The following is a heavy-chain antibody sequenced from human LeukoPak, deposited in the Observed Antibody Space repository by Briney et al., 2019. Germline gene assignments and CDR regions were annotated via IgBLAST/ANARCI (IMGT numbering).Heavy chain of an antibody. CDR3: ARIYGSGSYYPYYFDY. V-gene: IGHV4-59*01. Sequence: SETLSLTCTVSGGSISSYCWSWIRQPPGKGLEWIGYIYYSGSTNYNPSLKSRVTISVDTSKNQFSLKLSSVTAADTAVYYCARIYGSGSYYPYYFDYWGQGTLVTVSS. CDR2: IYYSGST. J-gene: IGHJ4*02. CDR1: GGSISSYC. D-gene: IGHD3-10*01.